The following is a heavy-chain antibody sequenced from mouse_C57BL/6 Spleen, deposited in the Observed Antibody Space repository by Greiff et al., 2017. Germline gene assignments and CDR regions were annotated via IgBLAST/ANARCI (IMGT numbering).Heavy chain of an antibody. J-gene: IGHJ4*01. Sequence: QVQLQQPGAELVKPGASVTLSCKASGYTFTSYWMHWVKQRPGRGLEWIGRIDPNSGGTKYNEKFKSKATLTVDKPSSTAYMQLSSLTSEDSAVYYCARRGYYSNYNAMDYWGQGTSVTVSS. V-gene: IGHV1-72*01. CDR2: IDPNSGGT. D-gene: IGHD2-5*01. CDR1: GYTFTSYW. CDR3: ARRGYYSNYNAMDY.